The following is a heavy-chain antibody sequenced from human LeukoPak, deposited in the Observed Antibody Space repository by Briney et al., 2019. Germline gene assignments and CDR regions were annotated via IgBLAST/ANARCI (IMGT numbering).Heavy chain of an antibody. J-gene: IGHJ4*02. V-gene: IGHV4-59*01. CDR3: ARGRWLQFSD. D-gene: IGHD5-24*01. Sequence: PSETLSLTCTVSGASISRYFWNWIRQPPGKGLEWIGYIYFTGSTNYNPSLKSRVTISLDTSKNQFSLKLSSVTAADTAIYYCARGRWLQFSDWGPGTLVTVSS. CDR1: GASISRYF. CDR2: IYFTGST.